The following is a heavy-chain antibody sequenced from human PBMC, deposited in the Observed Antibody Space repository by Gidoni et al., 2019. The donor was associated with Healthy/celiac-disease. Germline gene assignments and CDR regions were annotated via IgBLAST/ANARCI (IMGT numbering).Heavy chain of an antibody. Sequence: EVQLLDSWGGCVHPGGSLGLSCPASGLTFSSYAMSWVRQTPGMGLAWVSAIRGSGGSTYYADSVKGRFTISRDNSKNTLYLQMNRLRAEDTDVYYCAKVNRVVPGCYFDYWGQGTLVTVSS. V-gene: IGHV3-23*01. D-gene: IGHD6-6*01. J-gene: IGHJ4*02. CDR2: IRGSGGST. CDR3: AKVNRVVPGCYFDY. CDR1: GLTFSSYA.